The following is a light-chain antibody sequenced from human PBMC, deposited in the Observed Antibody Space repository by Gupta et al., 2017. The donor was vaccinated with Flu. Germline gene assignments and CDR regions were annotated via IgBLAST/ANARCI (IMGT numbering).Light chain of an antibody. CDR3: QQRSNRIT. CDR1: QSVSSY. V-gene: IGKV3-11*01. Sequence: ELVLTQSPATLSLSPGERATLSCRASQSVSSYLAWYQQKPGQAPRLLIYDASNSATGIPDRFSCSGSGXDFTLTXSSLEPEDFAVYYCQQRSNRITFGXGTKVEIK. J-gene: IGKJ4*01. CDR2: DAS.